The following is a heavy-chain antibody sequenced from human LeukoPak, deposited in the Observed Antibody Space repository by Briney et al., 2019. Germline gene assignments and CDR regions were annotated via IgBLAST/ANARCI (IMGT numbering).Heavy chain of an antibody. CDR3: ARWISSSWFFDY. D-gene: IGHD6-13*01. CDR1: GGSSSSGGYY. CDR2: IYYSGST. V-gene: IGHV4-31*03. Sequence: SQTLSLTCTVSGGSSSSGGYYWSWIRQHPGKGLEWIGYIYYSGSTYYNPSLKSRVTISVDTSKNQFSLKLSSVTAADTAVYYCARWISSSWFFDYWGQGTLVTVSS. J-gene: IGHJ4*02.